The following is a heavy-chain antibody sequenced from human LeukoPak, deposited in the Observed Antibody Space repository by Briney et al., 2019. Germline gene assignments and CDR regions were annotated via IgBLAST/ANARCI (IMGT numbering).Heavy chain of an antibody. J-gene: IGHJ5*02. V-gene: IGHV3-33*01. CDR1: GFTFSSFG. CDR3: VRGVGVSRFNYLDP. Sequence: GGPLRLSCAASGFTFSSFGMHWVRQAPGKGLEWVAVIWYDASNKYYADSVKGRFTISRDNSKNTLYLQMNSLRDDDTAVYYCVRGVGVSRFNYLDPWGQGTLVIVSS. CDR2: IWYDASNK. D-gene: IGHD1-7*01.